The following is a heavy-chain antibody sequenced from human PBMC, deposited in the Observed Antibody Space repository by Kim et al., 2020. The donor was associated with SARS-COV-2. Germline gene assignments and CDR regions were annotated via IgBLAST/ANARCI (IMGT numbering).Heavy chain of an antibody. CDR3: AKANHGVAQGEYYGMDV. J-gene: IGHJ6*02. CDR2: ISGSGGST. CDR1: GFTFSSYA. V-gene: IGHV3-23*01. Sequence: GGSLRLSCAASGFTFSSYAMSWVRQAPGKGLEWVSAISGSGGSTYYADSVKGRFTISRDNSKNTLYLQMNSLRAEDTAVYYCAKANHGVAQGEYYGMDVWGQGTTVTVSS. D-gene: IGHD3-16*01.